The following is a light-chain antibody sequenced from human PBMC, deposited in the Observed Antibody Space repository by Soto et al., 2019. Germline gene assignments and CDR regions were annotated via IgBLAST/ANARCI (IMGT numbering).Light chain of an antibody. CDR3: QQLNSYPLT. Sequence: DIQMTQSPSAMSASVGDRVNITCRASQGISNYLAWFQLKPGKAPKLLIYAASTLESGVPSRFSGSGSGTEFTLTISSLQPEDFATYYCQQLNSYPLTFGGGTKVDIK. J-gene: IGKJ4*01. CDR2: AAS. V-gene: IGKV1-17*03. CDR1: QGISNY.